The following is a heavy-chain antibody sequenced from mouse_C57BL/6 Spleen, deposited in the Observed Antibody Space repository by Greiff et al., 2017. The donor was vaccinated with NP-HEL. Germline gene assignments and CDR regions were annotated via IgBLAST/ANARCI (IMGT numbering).Heavy chain of an antibody. D-gene: IGHD1-1*01. CDR2: IDPSDSYT. CDR1: GYTFTSYW. Sequence: QVQLQQPGAELVMPGASVKLSCKASGYTFTSYWMHWVKQRPGQGLEWIGEIDPSDSYTNYNQKLKGTSTLTVDKSSSTAYMQLSSLTSEDSAVYYCARVREGYFDYWGQGTTLTVSS. CDR3: ARVREGYFDY. V-gene: IGHV1-69*01. J-gene: IGHJ2*01.